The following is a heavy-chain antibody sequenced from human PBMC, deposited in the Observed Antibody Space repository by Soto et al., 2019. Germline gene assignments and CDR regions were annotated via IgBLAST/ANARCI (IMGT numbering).Heavy chain of an antibody. CDR2: MNPNSGNT. CDR3: ARGYSSAWYSLGD. D-gene: IGHD6-13*01. V-gene: IGHV1-8*01. Sequence: QVQVVQSGAEVKKPGASVKVSCKASGYTFSSYYINWVRQAAGQGLEWMGWMNPNSGNTGYTQKFQGRVTMTRNTSIRTASMELNSLRPEATAVYYCARGYSSAWYSLGDWGQGTLVTVSS. J-gene: IGHJ4*02. CDR1: GYTFSSYY.